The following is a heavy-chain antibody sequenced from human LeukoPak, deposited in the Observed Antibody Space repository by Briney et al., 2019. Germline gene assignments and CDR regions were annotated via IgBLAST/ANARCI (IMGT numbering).Heavy chain of an antibody. CDR2: SAYEGSNK. Sequence: GGSLRLSCAASGFTFSSYAMHWVRQAPGKGLEWVTVSAYEGSNKYYADSVKGRFTISRDNSKNTLYLQMNGLRTEDTAVYYCARAPGGSSWYYFDYWGQGTLVTVSS. CDR3: ARAPGGSSWYYFDY. J-gene: IGHJ4*02. V-gene: IGHV3-30-3*01. D-gene: IGHD6-13*01. CDR1: GFTFSSYA.